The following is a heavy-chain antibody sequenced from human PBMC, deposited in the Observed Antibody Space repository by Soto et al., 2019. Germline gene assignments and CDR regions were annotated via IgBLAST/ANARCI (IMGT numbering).Heavy chain of an antibody. J-gene: IGHJ4*02. CDR1: GYTFTSYA. D-gene: IGHD6-19*01. Sequence: ASVKVSCKASGYTFTSYAIHWVRQAPGQRLEWKGWIDAGNGNTKYSQKFQGRVTISRDTSASTAYMELSSLRSDDTAVYYCARDHYTSGWGDSWGQGTLVTVSS. CDR3: ARDHYTSGWGDS. V-gene: IGHV1-3*01. CDR2: IDAGNGNT.